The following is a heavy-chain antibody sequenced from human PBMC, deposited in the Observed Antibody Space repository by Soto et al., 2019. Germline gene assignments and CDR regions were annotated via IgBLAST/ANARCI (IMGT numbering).Heavy chain of an antibody. J-gene: IGHJ4*02. CDR2: IYYSGST. CDR1: GGSISSGGYY. Sequence: SETLSLTCTVSGGSISSGGYYWSWIRQHPGKGLEWIGYIYYSGSTYYNPSLKSRVTISVDTSKNQFSLKLSSVTAADTAVYYCASTMNDSSGNYYYFDYWGQGTLVTVS. CDR3: ASTMNDSSGNYYYFDY. D-gene: IGHD3-22*01. V-gene: IGHV4-31*03.